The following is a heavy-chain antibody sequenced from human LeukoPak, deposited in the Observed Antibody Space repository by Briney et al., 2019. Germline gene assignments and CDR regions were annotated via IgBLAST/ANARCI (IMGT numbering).Heavy chain of an antibody. CDR3: ARDSTYWYDSGSSGPHYFDY. D-gene: IGHD3-10*01. V-gene: IGHV3-30*01. CDR1: GFIFSNYA. CDR2: ISSDGSKT. J-gene: IGHJ4*02. Sequence: GGSLRLSCAASGFIFSNYAMHWVRQAPGEGLEWGALISSDGSKTYHADSVKGGFSISRDNSKNTLYLQLNSLRAEDTSVYDCARDSTYWYDSGSSGPHYFDYWGQGTLVTVSS.